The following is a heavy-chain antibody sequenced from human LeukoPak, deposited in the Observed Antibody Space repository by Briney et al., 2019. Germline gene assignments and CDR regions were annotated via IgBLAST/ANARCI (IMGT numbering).Heavy chain of an antibody. J-gene: IGHJ6*03. CDR3: ARGHGASLSEVSTMIVVVPHEGYYYMDV. CDR1: GGSFSGYY. D-gene: IGHD3-22*01. CDR2: INHSGST. Sequence: PSETLSLTCAVYGGSFSGYYWSWIRQPPGKGLEWIGEINHSGSTNYNPSLKSRVTISVDTSKNQFSLKLSSVTAADTAVYYCARGHGASLSEVSTMIVVVPHEGYYYMDVWGKGTTVTVSS. V-gene: IGHV4-34*01.